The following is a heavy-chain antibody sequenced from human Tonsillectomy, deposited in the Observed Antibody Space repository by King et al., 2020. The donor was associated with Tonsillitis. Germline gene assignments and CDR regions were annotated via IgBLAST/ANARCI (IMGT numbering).Heavy chain of an antibody. V-gene: IGHV2-5*02. J-gene: IGHJ4*02. D-gene: IGHD4-23*01. CDR3: APARGGGTSPLFDY. CDR2: IYWDDDK. Sequence: ITLKESGPTLVKPTQTLTLTCSFSGFSLSTTLVGVAWIRQPPGKALEWLALIYWDDDKRYSPSLKTRLTITKDTSKNQVVLTMTNMDPVDTATYYCAPARGGGTSPLFDYWGQGTLVTVSS. CDR1: GFSLSTTLVG.